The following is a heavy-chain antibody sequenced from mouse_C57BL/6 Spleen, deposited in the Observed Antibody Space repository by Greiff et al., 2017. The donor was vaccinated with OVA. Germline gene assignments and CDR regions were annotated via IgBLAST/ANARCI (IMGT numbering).Heavy chain of an antibody. CDR1: GYTFTSYW. Sequence: QVQLQQPGAELVRPGSSVKLSCKASGYTFTSYWMDWVKQRPGQGLEWIGNIYPSDSETHYNQKFKDKATLTVDKSSSTAYMQLSSLTSEDSAVYDCARGEDGYYVPWYFDGWGTGTTVTVSS. J-gene: IGHJ1*03. CDR3: ARGEDGYYVPWYFDG. CDR2: IYPSDSET. V-gene: IGHV1-61*01. D-gene: IGHD2-3*01.